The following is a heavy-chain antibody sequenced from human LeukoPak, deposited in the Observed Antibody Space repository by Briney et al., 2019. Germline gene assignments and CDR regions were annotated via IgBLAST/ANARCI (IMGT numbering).Heavy chain of an antibody. V-gene: IGHV3-9*01. D-gene: IGHD2-15*01. Sequence: GRSLRLSCAASGFTFDDYAMHWVRQAPGKGLEWVSGISWNSGSIGYADSVKGRFTISRDNAKNSLYLQMNSLRAEDTAVYYCARGSGLVDCWGQGTLVTVSS. CDR2: ISWNSGSI. J-gene: IGHJ4*02. CDR3: ARGSGLVDC. CDR1: GFTFDDYA.